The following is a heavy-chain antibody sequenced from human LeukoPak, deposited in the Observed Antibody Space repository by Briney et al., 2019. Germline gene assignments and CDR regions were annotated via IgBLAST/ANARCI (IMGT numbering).Heavy chain of an antibody. CDR3: GRAGADSSGYYTIDY. D-gene: IGHD3-22*01. CDR2: IHYSGST. V-gene: IGHV4-30-4*01. Sequence: SETLSLTCTVSGSGGSISNYYWSWIRQPPGKGLEWIGYIHYSGSTYYNPSLKSRVSISVDTSKNQFSLRLSSVTAADTAVYYCGRAGADSSGYYTIDYWGQGTLVTVSS. J-gene: IGHJ4*02. CDR1: GSGGSISNYY.